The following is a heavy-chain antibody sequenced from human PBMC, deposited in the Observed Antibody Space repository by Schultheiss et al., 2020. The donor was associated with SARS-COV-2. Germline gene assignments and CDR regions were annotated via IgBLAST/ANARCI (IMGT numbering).Heavy chain of an antibody. CDR1: GGSISSYY. Sequence: GSLRLSCTVSGGSISSYYWSWIRQPPGKGLEWIGYIYYSGSTNYNPSLKSRVTMSVDTSKNQFSLKLSSVTAADTAVYYCARGSGPLDYWGQGTLVTVSS. J-gene: IGHJ4*02. CDR2: IYYSGST. V-gene: IGHV4-59*12. CDR3: ARGSGPLDY.